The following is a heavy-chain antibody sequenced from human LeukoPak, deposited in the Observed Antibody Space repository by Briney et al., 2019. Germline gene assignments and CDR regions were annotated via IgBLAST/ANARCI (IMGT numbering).Heavy chain of an antibody. Sequence: PSETLSLTCTVSGGSVSSDNFYWSWIRQPPGKGLEWIGYICYSGSTYYNPSLESRVTISMDTSKSQFSLKLSSVTAADTAVYYCARESTTRWIDPWGQGTLVTVSS. D-gene: IGHD4-17*01. CDR1: GGSVSSDNFY. V-gene: IGHV4-61*01. CDR3: ARESTTRWIDP. CDR2: ICYSGST. J-gene: IGHJ5*02.